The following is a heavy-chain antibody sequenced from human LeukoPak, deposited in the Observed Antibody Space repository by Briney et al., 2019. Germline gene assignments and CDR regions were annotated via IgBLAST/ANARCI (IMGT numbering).Heavy chain of an antibody. J-gene: IGHJ1*01. V-gene: IGHV3-66*01. Sequence: GGSLRLSCAASGFTVSSNYMSWVRQAPGKGLEWVSVIYSGGSTYYADSVKGKFTISRDNSKNTLYLQMNSLRAEDTAVYYCAREGPEGSSGWYFCFQHWGQGTLVTVSS. CDR1: GFTVSSNY. D-gene: IGHD6-19*01. CDR2: IYSGGST. CDR3: AREGPEGSSGWYFCFQH.